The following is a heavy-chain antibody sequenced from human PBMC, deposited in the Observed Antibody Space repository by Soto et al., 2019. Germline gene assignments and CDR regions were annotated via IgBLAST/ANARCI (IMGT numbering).Heavy chain of an antibody. V-gene: IGHV1-2*02. Sequence: GASVKVSCKASGYTFTGYYMHWVRQAPGQGLEWMGWINPNSGGTNYAQKFQGRVTMTRDTSISTAYMELSRLRSDDTAVYYCAKSTRITRVRVVISFDPWGQGALVTVSS. D-gene: IGHD3-10*01. CDR3: AKSTRITRVRVVISFDP. CDR1: GYTFTGYY. CDR2: INPNSGGT. J-gene: IGHJ5*02.